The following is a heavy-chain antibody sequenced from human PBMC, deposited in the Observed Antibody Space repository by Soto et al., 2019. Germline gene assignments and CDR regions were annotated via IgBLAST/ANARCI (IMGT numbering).Heavy chain of an antibody. CDR1: GFSFIDYA. V-gene: IGHV3-23*01. D-gene: IGHD2-21*02. CDR3: AKARHSGDFAGSYDS. CDR2: IGGRGGNA. J-gene: IGHJ5*02. Sequence: PGGSLRLSCAASGFSFIDYAINWVRQVPGRGLEYVAGIGGRGGNAFYADSTKGRFSISRDNSKNTVYLHMHHLRVDDSAMYYCAKARHSGDFAGSYDSWGQGTLVTVSS.